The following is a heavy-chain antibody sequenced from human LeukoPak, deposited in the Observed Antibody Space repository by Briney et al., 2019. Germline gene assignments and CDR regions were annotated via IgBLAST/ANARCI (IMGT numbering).Heavy chain of an antibody. V-gene: IGHV1-2*02. J-gene: IGHJ4*02. CDR3: ARELPPYYFDY. CDR1: GYTLTGYF. CDR2: INPDSGGT. Sequence: VKVSCKASGYTLTGYFMHWVRPAPGQGLEWMGWINPDSGGTNYAQKFQGRVTMTRDTSISTAYMELSRLRSDDTAVYYCARELPPYYFDYWGQGTLVTVSS. D-gene: IGHD2-15*01.